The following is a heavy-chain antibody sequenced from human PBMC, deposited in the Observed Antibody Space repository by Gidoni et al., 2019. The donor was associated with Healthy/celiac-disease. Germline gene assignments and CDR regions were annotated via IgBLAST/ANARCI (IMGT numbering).Heavy chain of an antibody. V-gene: IGHV3-23*01. Sequence: EVQLLESGGGLVQPGGSLRLSCAASGFPFSSYAMSWVRQAPGKGLEWVSAISGSGGSTYYADSVKGRFTISRDNSKNTLYLQMNSLRAEDTAVYYCAKASPPLVRYFDWLWYYYYMDVWGKGTTVTVSS. CDR3: AKASPPLVRYFDWLWYYYYMDV. CDR1: GFPFSSYA. D-gene: IGHD3-9*01. J-gene: IGHJ6*03. CDR2: ISGSGGST.